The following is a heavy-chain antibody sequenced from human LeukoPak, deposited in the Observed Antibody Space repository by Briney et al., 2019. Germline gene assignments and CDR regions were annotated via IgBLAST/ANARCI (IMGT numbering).Heavy chain of an antibody. Sequence: PSETLSLTCTVSGGSISSSSYYWGRIRQHPGKGLEWIGYIYYSGSTYYNPSLKSRVTISVDTSKNQFSLKLSSVTAADTAVYYCAREAAVRIGYWFDPWGQGTLVTVSS. CDR2: IYYSGST. CDR1: GGSISSSSYY. CDR3: AREAAVRIGYWFDP. D-gene: IGHD6-13*01. J-gene: IGHJ5*02. V-gene: IGHV4-31*03.